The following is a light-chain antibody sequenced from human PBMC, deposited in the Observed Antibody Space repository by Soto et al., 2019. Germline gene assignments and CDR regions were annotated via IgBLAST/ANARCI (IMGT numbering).Light chain of an antibody. CDR3: RQDNTWPPWT. CDR1: QRISRN. Sequence: EVVMTQSPATLSVSPGESATLSCRASQRISRNLAWYQQKPGQAPRLLIYDASTTATAIPARFSGSGSETEFTLTIISLQSEDSAVYYCRQDNTWPPWTFGQGTKV. CDR2: DAS. J-gene: IGKJ1*01. V-gene: IGKV3-15*01.